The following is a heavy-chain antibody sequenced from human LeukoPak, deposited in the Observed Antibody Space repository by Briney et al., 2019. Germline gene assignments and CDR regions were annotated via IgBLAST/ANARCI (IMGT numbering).Heavy chain of an antibody. CDR2: IRYDGSNK. Sequence: GGSLRLSCAASGFTFSSYGMHWVRQAPGKGLEWVAFIRYDGSNKYYADSVKGRFTISRDNSKNTLYLQMNSLRAEDTAVYCCAKSGAVYCSSTSCYTDYWGQGALVTVSS. CDR1: GFTFSSYG. V-gene: IGHV3-30*02. J-gene: IGHJ4*02. D-gene: IGHD2-2*02. CDR3: AKSGAVYCSSTSCYTDY.